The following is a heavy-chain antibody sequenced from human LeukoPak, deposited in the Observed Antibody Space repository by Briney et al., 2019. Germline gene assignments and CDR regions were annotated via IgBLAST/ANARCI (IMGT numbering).Heavy chain of an antibody. V-gene: IGHV1-2*02. CDR1: GYTFTGYY. CDR3: ASFYPATQQLEHGGGSYYFDY. CDR2: IIPNSGGT. J-gene: IGHJ4*02. Sequence: ASVKVSCKASGYTFTGYYMHWVRQAPGQGLEWMGWIIPNSGGTNYAQKFQGRVTMTRDTSISTAYMELSSLRSDDTDVYYCASFYPATQQLEHGGGSYYFDYWGQGTLVTVSS. D-gene: IGHD6-13*01.